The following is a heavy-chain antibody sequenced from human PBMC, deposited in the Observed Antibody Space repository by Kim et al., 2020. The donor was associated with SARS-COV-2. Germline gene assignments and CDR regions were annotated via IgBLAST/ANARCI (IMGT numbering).Heavy chain of an antibody. J-gene: IGHJ4*02. Sequence: GGSLRLSCTASGFTFGDYAMSWFRQAPGKGLEWVGFIRNKAYGGTTEYAASVKGRFTISRDDSKSIAYLQMNSLKTEDTGVYYCSRDLRCSGISCYLAGYWGQGTLVTVSS. V-gene: IGHV3-49*03. CDR3: SRDLRCSGISCYLAGY. CDR2: IRNKAYGGTT. D-gene: IGHD2-15*01. CDR1: GFTFGDYA.